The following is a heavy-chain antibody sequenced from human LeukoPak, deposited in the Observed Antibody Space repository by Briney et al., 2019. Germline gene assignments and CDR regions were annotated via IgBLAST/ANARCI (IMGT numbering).Heavy chain of an antibody. CDR3: ARNPTIYRGSYYFDY. D-gene: IGHD1-26*01. CDR1: GFTFSTYG. V-gene: IGHV3-30*02. CDR2: TRYDGSNK. Sequence: PGGSLRLSCAASGFTFSTYGMHWVRQAPGKGLEWVAFTRYDGSNKYYADSVKGRFTISRDNSKNTLYMQLNSLRTEDTAVYYCARNPTIYRGSYYFDYWGQGTLVTVSS. J-gene: IGHJ4*02.